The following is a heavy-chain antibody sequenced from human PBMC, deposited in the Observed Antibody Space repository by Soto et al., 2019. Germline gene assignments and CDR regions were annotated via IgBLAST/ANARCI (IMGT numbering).Heavy chain of an antibody. CDR1: GFSLSTSGVG. Sequence: QITLKESGPTLVKPTQTLTLTCTFSGFSLSTSGVGVGWIRQPPGKALEGLALIYWDDDKRYSPSLKSRLTITKDTSKNQVVLTMTNMDPVDTATYYCAHSDSSSWGEYAEYFQHWGQGTLVTVSS. V-gene: IGHV2-5*02. J-gene: IGHJ1*01. D-gene: IGHD6-13*01. CDR2: IYWDDDK. CDR3: AHSDSSSWGEYAEYFQH.